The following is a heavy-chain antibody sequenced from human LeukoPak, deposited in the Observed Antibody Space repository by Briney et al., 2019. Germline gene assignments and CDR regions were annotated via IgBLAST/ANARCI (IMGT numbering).Heavy chain of an antibody. CDR1: GGSISSYY. CDR2: VHYSGST. Sequence: SETLSLTCTVSGGSISSYYWSWIRQPPGKGLEWIGYVHYSGSTNYNPSLKSRVTISVDTSKNQFSLKLSSVTTADTAVYYCARVTGYMVEDYFDYWGQGTLVTVSS. V-gene: IGHV4-59*01. CDR3: ARVTGYMVEDYFDY. D-gene: IGHD5-12*01. J-gene: IGHJ4*02.